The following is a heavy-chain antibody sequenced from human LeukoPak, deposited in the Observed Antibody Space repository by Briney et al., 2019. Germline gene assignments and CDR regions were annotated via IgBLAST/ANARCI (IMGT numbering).Heavy chain of an antibody. CDR2: IWYDGSNK. D-gene: IGHD3-22*01. V-gene: IGHV3-33*01. CDR1: GFTFSSYG. CDR3: TTESVRSQGYYFDSSAYDY. J-gene: IGHJ4*02. Sequence: GGSLRLSCAASGFTFSSYGMHWVRQAPGKGLEWVAVIWYDGSNKYYADSVRGRFTISRDNSKNTLYLQMNSLRTEDTAVYYCTTESVRSQGYYFDSSAYDYWGQGTLVTVSS.